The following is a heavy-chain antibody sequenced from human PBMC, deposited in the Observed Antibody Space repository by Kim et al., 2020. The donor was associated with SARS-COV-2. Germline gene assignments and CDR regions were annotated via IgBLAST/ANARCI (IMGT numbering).Heavy chain of an antibody. D-gene: IGHD2-2*01. Sequence: KGRFTISRDNSKNTLYLQMNSLRAEDTAVYYCAKADGQLPYSYYYYGMDVWGQGTTVTVSS. J-gene: IGHJ6*02. V-gene: IGHV3-30*02. CDR3: AKADGQLPYSYYYYGMDV.